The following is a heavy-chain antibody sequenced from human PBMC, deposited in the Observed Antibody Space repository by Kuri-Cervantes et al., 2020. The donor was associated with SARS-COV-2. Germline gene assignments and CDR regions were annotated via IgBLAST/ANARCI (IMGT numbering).Heavy chain of an antibody. CDR2: INPNSGGT. J-gene: IGHJ1*01. D-gene: IGHD1-14*01. CDR1: GDTFTGYY. CDR3: AGRLTTPGALTGEYFQH. V-gene: IGHV1-2*02. Sequence: ASVKVSCKASGDTFTGYYMHWVRQAPGQRLEWMRWINPNSGGTNYAQKFQGRVAMTRDTSISTAYMELSRLRSEDTAIYYCAGRLTTPGALTGEYFQHWGQGTLVTVSS.